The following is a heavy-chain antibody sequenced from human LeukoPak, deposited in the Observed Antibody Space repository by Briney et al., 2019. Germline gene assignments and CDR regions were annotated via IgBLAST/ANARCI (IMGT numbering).Heavy chain of an antibody. Sequence: PGGSLRLSCAASGFTFSSYAMSWVRQAPGKGLEWVSAISGSGSSTYYADSVKGRFTISRDNSKNTLYLQMNSLRAEDTAVYYCAKCHSSTSCYIGYWGQGTLVTVSS. J-gene: IGHJ4*02. CDR2: ISGSGSST. V-gene: IGHV3-23*01. CDR3: AKCHSSTSCYIGY. D-gene: IGHD2-2*02. CDR1: GFTFSSYA.